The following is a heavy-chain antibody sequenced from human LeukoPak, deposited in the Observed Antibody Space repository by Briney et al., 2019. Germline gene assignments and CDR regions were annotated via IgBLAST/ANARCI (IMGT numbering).Heavy chain of an antibody. CDR1: GFTFSSHW. J-gene: IGHJ3*02. V-gene: IGHV3-74*01. CDR2: IKSDGTYS. D-gene: IGHD6-19*01. Sequence: GGSLRLSCAASGFTFSSHWMHWVRQAPGKGLVCVSRIKSDGTYSDYGDSVRGRFTISRDNAKDTLYLQMNSLRVEDTAVYYCAKEEYSSVRGAFDIWGQGTMVTVSS. CDR3: AKEEYSSVRGAFDI.